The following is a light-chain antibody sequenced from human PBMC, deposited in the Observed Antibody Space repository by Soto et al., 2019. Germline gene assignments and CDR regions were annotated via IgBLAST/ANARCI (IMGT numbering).Light chain of an antibody. CDR1: QSVTSSS. CDR2: GAS. J-gene: IGKJ1*01. Sequence: ESVLTQSPGALSLSPGERATLSRRTSQSVTSSSLPWSQQNPGQAPRLPIYGASSRATGIPDRFSGSGSGTDFTLTISRLEPEDFAVYYCQQYGSSPWTFGQGTKVDIK. CDR3: QQYGSSPWT. V-gene: IGKV3-20*01.